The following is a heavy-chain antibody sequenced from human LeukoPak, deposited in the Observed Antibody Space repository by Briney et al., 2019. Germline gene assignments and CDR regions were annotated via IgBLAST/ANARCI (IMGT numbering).Heavy chain of an antibody. Sequence: PGGSLRLSCAASGFTFSSYAMHWVRQAPGKGLEWVAVISYDGSNKYYADSVKGRFTISRDNSKNTLYLQMNSLRAEDTAVYYCASLDVVPAAMRYYYYGMDVWGQGTTVTVSS. CDR2: ISYDGSNK. J-gene: IGHJ6*02. CDR3: ASLDVVPAAMRYYYYGMDV. V-gene: IGHV3-30-3*01. D-gene: IGHD2-2*01. CDR1: GFTFSSYA.